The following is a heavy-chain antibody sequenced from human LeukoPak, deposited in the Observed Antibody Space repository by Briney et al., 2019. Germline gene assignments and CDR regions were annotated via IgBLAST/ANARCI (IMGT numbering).Heavy chain of an antibody. CDR1: GYIFTNYW. V-gene: IGHV5-51*01. CDR2: IYPGDSDT. CDR3: ARYEEGASFTV. J-gene: IGHJ4*02. D-gene: IGHD3-16*02. Sequence: GESLKISCRVFGYIFTNYWIGWVRQLPGKGLEWMGIIYPGDSDTRYSPSFQGQVTISADKSISTAYLQWSSLKASDTAMYYCARYEEGASFTVWGQGTLVTVSS.